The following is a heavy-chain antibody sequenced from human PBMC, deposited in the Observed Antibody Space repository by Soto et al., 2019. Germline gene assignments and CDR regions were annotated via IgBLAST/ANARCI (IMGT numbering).Heavy chain of an antibody. Sequence: EVQLVESGGGLVQPGGSLRLSCAASGFTFSSYSMNWVRQAPVKGLEWVSYISSSSSTIYYADSVKGRFTISRDNAKNSLYLQMNSLRAEDTDVDYCARECSSCGNGLTWFDPWGQGTLVTLSS. CDR1: GFTFSSYS. J-gene: IGHJ5*02. CDR3: ARECSSCGNGLTWFDP. D-gene: IGHD6-19*01. CDR2: ISSSSSTI. V-gene: IGHV3-48*01.